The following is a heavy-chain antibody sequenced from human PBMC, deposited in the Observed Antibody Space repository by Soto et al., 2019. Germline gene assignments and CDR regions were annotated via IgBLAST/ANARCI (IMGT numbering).Heavy chain of an antibody. Sequence: SVKVSCKASGGTFSSYTISWVRQAPGQGLEWMGRIIPILGIANYAQKFQGRVTITADKSTSTAYMELSSLRSEDTAVYYCAREKDYYYGSGSHLGFDPWGQGTMVTVSS. J-gene: IGHJ5*02. CDR1: GGTFSSYT. V-gene: IGHV1-69*04. CDR2: IIPILGIA. D-gene: IGHD3-10*01. CDR3: AREKDYYYGSGSHLGFDP.